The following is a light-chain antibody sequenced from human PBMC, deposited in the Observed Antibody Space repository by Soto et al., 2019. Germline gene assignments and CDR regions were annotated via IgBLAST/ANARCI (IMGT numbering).Light chain of an antibody. Sequence: QSVLTQPPSVSGSPGQSVTISCTGTSRDVGFFNYVSWYQHHPGKVPKFLIYEVNKRPSGVPGRFSGSKSGNTASLTVSGLQPEDEAEYFCSSFVDGTSYVFGTGTKVTVL. J-gene: IGLJ1*01. CDR2: EVN. CDR3: SSFVDGTSYV. V-gene: IGLV2-8*01. CDR1: SRDVGFFNY.